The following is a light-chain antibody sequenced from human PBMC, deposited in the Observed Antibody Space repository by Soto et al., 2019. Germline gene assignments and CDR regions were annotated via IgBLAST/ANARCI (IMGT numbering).Light chain of an antibody. Sequence: EIVMTQSPATLSVSPGERVTLSCRASQSVSSNLAWYQQKPGQAPRLLIHRASTRATGVPDRFSGSGSGAEFTLTMSRLQSEDFAVYYCQQYGEWPPTFGQGTKVEIK. J-gene: IGKJ1*01. CDR2: RAS. CDR3: QQYGEWPPT. V-gene: IGKV3D-15*01. CDR1: QSVSSN.